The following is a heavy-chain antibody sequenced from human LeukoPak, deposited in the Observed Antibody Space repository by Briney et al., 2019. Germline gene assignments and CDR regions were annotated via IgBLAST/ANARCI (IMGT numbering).Heavy chain of an antibody. CDR2: ISYDGSNK. D-gene: IGHD5-12*01. V-gene: IGHV3-30*03. CDR1: GFTFSKYG. Sequence: GRSLRLSCAASGFTFSKYGMHWVRQAPGKGLEWVAVISYDGSNKYYADSVKGRFTISRDNSKNTLYLQMNSLRAEDTAVYYCARETITPKYSDYSRPGYFDLWGRGTLVTVSS. CDR3: ARETITPKYSDYSRPGYFDL. J-gene: IGHJ2*01.